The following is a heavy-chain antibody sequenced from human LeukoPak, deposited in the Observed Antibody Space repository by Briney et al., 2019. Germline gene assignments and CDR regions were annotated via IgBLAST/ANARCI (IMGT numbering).Heavy chain of an antibody. CDR2: IYYSGST. Sequence: SETLSLTCTVSGATLSNTNFYWGWIRQPPGKGLQWIGNIYYSGSTYNNPSLSGRVSMSVDTSKNQFSLKMTSVTAADTAVYYCARLTKGRYFDYIFDYWGQGTLFTVST. CDR3: ARLTKGRYFDYIFDY. CDR1: GATLSNTNFY. V-gene: IGHV4-39*01. D-gene: IGHD3-9*01. J-gene: IGHJ4*02.